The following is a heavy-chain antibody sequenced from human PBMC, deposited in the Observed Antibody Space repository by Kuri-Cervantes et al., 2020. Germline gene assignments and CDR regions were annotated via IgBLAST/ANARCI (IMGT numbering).Heavy chain of an antibody. CDR1: GYTFTSYD. D-gene: IGHD3-16*01. J-gene: IGHJ5*02. CDR2: MNPNSGNT. CDR3: ARGARRTSNWFDP. Sequence: ASVKVSCKASGYTFTSYDLNWVRQATGQGFEWMGWMNPNSGNTVYAQKFQGRVTMTRNTSISTAYMALSSLRSEDTAVYYCARGARRTSNWFDPWGQGTLVTVSS. V-gene: IGHV1-8*01.